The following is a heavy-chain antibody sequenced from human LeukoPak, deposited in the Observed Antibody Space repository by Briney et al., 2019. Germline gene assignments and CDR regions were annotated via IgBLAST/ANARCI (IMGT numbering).Heavy chain of an antibody. CDR1: GGSISSYY. CDR2: IYYSGGT. CDR3: ASRGYIYGYAFDI. J-gene: IGHJ3*02. D-gene: IGHD5-18*01. V-gene: IGHV4-59*01. Sequence: PSETLSLTCTVSGGSISSYYWSWIRQPPGKGLEWIGYIYYSGGTNYNPSLKSRVTISVDTSKNQFSLKLSSVTAADTAVYYCASRGYIYGYAFDIWGQGTMVTVSS.